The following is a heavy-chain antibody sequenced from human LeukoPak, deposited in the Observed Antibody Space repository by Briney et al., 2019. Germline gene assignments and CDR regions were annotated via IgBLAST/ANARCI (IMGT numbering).Heavy chain of an antibody. CDR1: GYTFTSYG. V-gene: IGHV1-18*01. Sequence: ASVKVSCKASGYTFTSYGISWVRQAPGQGLEWMGWISAYNGNTNYAQKLQGRVTMTTDTSTSTAYMELRSLRSDDTAVYYCARVPTYYDFWSGNYYMDVWGKGTTVTVSS. J-gene: IGHJ6*03. CDR3: ARVPTYYDFWSGNYYMDV. D-gene: IGHD3-3*01. CDR2: ISAYNGNT.